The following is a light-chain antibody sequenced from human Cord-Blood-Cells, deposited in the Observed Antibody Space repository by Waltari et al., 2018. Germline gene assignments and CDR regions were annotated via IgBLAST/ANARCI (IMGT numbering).Light chain of an antibody. V-gene: IGKV3-15*01. CDR1: QSVSSN. J-gene: IGKJ1*01. CDR2: GAS. Sequence: EIVMTQSPATLSVSPGERATLPCRASQSVSSNLAWYQQKPGQVPRLLNYGASTRATGIPARVSGSGSGREFTLTISSLQSEEFAVYYCQQYNNWRPWTFGQGTKVEIK. CDR3: QQYNNWRPWT.